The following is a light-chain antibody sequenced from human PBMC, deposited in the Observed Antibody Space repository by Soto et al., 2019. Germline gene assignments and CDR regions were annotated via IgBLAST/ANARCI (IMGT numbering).Light chain of an antibody. J-gene: IGLJ2*01. CDR3: SSDTSSSTHVV. CDR2: DVS. CDR1: SSDVGGYNY. V-gene: IGLV2-14*01. Sequence: QSVLTQPASVSGSPGQSITISCTGTSSDVGGYNYVSWYQQHPGKAPKLMIYDVSNRPPGVSNRFSGSKSGNTASLTISGLQAEDEADYDCSSDTSSSTHVVFGGGTKLTVL.